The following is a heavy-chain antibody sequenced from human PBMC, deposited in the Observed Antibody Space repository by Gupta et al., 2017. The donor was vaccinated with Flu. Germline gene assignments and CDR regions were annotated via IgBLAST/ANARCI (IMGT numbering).Heavy chain of an antibody. D-gene: IGHD3-10*01. J-gene: IGHJ4*02. Sequence: EVQLVESGGDLVQPGGSLRLSCAAAGFIFSGSWMTWFRQAPGKGPEYVASLNQDGSDKYYVGSVRGRFTISRDNAKNSLYLQMNGLRVDDTAVYFCAKDESSASYQYWGQGTLGVVSS. V-gene: IGHV3-7*01. CDR3: AKDESSASYQY. CDR2: LNQDGSDK. CDR1: GFIFSGSW.